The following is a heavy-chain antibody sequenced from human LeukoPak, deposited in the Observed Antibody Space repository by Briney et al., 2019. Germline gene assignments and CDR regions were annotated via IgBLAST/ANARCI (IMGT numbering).Heavy chain of an antibody. J-gene: IGHJ3*02. CDR2: ISGSGGST. V-gene: IGHV3-23*01. Sequence: GGSLRLSCAASGFTFSSYAMSWVRQAPGKGLEWVSVISGSGGSTYYADSVKGRFTISRDNSKNTLYLQMNSLRAEDTAVYYCAKAIYCSSTSCYKGGAFDIWGQGTMVTVSS. D-gene: IGHD2-2*02. CDR3: AKAIYCSSTSCYKGGAFDI. CDR1: GFTFSSYA.